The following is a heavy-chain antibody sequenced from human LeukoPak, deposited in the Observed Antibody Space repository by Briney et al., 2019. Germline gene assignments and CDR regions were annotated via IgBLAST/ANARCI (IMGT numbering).Heavy chain of an antibody. Sequence: ASQTLTLTCTVAGGSINSGDYYWSWIRQPPGKGLEWIRYIYYSGCTYYNPSLKSPVTISVDTSKNQFSLKLSSVTAADTAVYYCARGGYDYVWGSYRYAFDIWGQGTMVTVSS. CDR3: ARGGYDYVWGSYRYAFDI. CDR2: IYYSGCT. D-gene: IGHD3-16*02. CDR1: GGSINSGDYY. V-gene: IGHV4-30-4*01. J-gene: IGHJ3*02.